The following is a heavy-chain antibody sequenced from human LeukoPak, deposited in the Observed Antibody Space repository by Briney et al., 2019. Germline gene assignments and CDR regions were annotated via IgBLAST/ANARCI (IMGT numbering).Heavy chain of an antibody. J-gene: IGHJ3*02. CDR2: IYYSGST. CDR3: ARQAGGSITAFDI. Sequence: SETLSLTCTVSGGSISSYYWSWIRQPPGKGLERIGYIYYSGSTNYNPSLKCRVTISVDTSKNQFSLKLSSVTAADTAVYYCARQAGGSITAFDIWGQGTMVTVSS. V-gene: IGHV4-59*08. CDR1: GGSISSYY. D-gene: IGHD2-15*01.